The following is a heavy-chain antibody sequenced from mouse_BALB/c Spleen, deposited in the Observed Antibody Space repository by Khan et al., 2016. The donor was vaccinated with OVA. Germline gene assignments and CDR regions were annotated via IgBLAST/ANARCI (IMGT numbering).Heavy chain of an antibody. D-gene: IGHD2-14*01. J-gene: IGHJ3*01. V-gene: IGHV1-4*01. Sequence: QVQLKQSGAELARPGASVKLSCEASGYTFTSYTIHWIHKTPDKGLEWVAYINPSDGYTNYHHNVKDQATLTTDKSSTTAYLQLSSLTSDDSAVYNCVRDGAYHRNDGWFAYWGQGTLVTVSA. CDR2: INPSDGYT. CDR1: GYTFTSYT. CDR3: VRDGAYHRNDGWFAY.